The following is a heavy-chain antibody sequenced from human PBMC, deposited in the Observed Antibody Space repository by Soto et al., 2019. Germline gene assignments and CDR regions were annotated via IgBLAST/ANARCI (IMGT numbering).Heavy chain of an antibody. V-gene: IGHV3-74*01. CDR2: IKTDGSST. CDR3: AKREGNTYGLFH. CDR1: GFSFSNYW. J-gene: IGHJ4*02. D-gene: IGHD5-18*01. Sequence: VQLGESGGGLVQPGGSLRLSCAASGFSFSNYWIHWVRQAPGKGLVWVSRIKTDGSSTDYAASVKGRFTISRDNAKNTLYLQMNSLTAEDTAVYYCAKREGNTYGLFHWGQGTLVTVSS.